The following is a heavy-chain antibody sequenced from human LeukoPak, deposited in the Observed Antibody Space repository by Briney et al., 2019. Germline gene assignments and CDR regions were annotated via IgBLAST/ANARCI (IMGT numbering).Heavy chain of an antibody. Sequence: PSETLSLTCTVSGGSISGGGYYWSWIRQPPGKGLEWIGEINHSGNTNYNPSLKRRVTISVNTSKNQFSLKLTSVTAADTAVYYCARGLLDGFGESYNWFDPWGQGTLVTVSS. CDR1: GGSISGGGYY. CDR3: ARGLLDGFGESYNWFDP. CDR2: INHSGNT. V-gene: IGHV4-39*07. J-gene: IGHJ5*02. D-gene: IGHD3-10*01.